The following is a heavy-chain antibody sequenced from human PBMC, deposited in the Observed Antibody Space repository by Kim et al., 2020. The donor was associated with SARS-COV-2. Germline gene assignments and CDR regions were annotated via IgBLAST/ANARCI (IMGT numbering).Heavy chain of an antibody. CDR2: ISYDGSNK. D-gene: IGHD6-19*01. CDR3: AKDMWLVLGGIDY. CDR1: GFTFSSYG. Sequence: GGSLRLSCAASGFTFSSYGMHWVRQAPGKGLEWVAVISYDGSNKYYADSVKGRFTISRDNSKNTLFLQMNSLRAEDTAVYYCAKDMWLVLGGIDYWGQGT. J-gene: IGHJ4*02. V-gene: IGHV3-30*18.